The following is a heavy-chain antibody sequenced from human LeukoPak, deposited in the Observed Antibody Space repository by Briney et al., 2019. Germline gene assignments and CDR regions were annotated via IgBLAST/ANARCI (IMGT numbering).Heavy chain of an antibody. Sequence: GGSLRLSCAASGFTFSSYWMHWVRHAPGKGLVWVSRIKSDGSSTTYADSVKGRFTISRDNAKNTLYLQMNSLRVEDTAVYYCARDPINIATAANGFDYWGQGTLVTVSS. J-gene: IGHJ4*02. CDR2: IKSDGSST. V-gene: IGHV3-74*01. D-gene: IGHD6-13*01. CDR1: GFTFSSYW. CDR3: ARDPINIATAANGFDY.